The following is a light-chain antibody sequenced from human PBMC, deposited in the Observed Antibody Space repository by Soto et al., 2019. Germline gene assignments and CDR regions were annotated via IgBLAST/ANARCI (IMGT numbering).Light chain of an antibody. CDR1: QGISNF. J-gene: IGKJ4*01. CDR3: QQVESYPST. CDR2: AAS. V-gene: IGKV1-9*01. Sequence: IQLNPSPSSLSASVDDRVPITCRASQGISNFLALYQQKPGKAPKLLIYAASTLQSGVPSRFSGSGSGTDFTLTISSLQPEDFATYFCQQVESYPSTFGGGTKVDIK.